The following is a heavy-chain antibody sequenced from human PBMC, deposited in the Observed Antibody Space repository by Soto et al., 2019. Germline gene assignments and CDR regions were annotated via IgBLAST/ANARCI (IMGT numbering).Heavy chain of an antibody. V-gene: IGHV4-30-2*01. D-gene: IGHD2-15*01. Sequence: PSETLSLTCAVSGGSISSGGHSWSWIRQPPGKGLEWIGYIHHSGSTYYNPSLKSRVTISVDRSKNQFSLKLSSVTAADTAVYYCARGGGCSGGSCYRSALAFDIWGQGTMVTVSS. CDR1: GGSISSGGHS. CDR3: ARGGGCSGGSCYRSALAFDI. J-gene: IGHJ3*02. CDR2: IHHSGST.